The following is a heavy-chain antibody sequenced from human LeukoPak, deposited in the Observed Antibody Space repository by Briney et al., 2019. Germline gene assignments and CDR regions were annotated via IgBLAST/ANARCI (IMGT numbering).Heavy chain of an antibody. D-gene: IGHD2-2*01. CDR2: ISAYNGNT. CDR1: GYTFTSYG. CDR3: ARDSIVVVPAAISLGLDY. V-gene: IGHV1-18*01. Sequence: ASVKFSCKASGYTFTSYGISWVRQAPGQGLEWMGWISAYNGNTNYAQKLQGRVTMTTDTSTSTAYMELRSLRSDDTAVYYCARDSIVVVPAAISLGLDYWGQGTLVTVSS. J-gene: IGHJ4*02.